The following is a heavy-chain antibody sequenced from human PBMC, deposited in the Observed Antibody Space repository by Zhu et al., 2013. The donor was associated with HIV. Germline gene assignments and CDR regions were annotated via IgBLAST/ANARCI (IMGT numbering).Heavy chain of an antibody. D-gene: IGHD2-21*01. CDR2: INPRNGDT. V-gene: IGHV1-2*07. Sequence: QVQLVQSGAEMKSPGASVRISCRASGYIFINYYLHWVRQAPGQGPESMGWINPRNGDTKYAPNFQGRLTLTRDTSISTIYMVLNSLTSEDTAVYYCARDHTISCAYDLWGQG. CDR3: ARDHTISCAYDL. CDR1: GYIFINYY. J-gene: IGHJ1*01.